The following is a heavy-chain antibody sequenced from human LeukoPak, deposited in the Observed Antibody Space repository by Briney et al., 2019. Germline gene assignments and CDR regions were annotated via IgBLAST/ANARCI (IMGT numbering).Heavy chain of an antibody. CDR1: GFTFRTSN. CDR3: VRDSSWSFDY. Sequence: GGSLRLSCAASGFTFRTSNMNWVRQAPGKGLEWVSYLTSTSSVIKYADSVKGRSTISRDNTKNSLYLQMNSRRDEDTAVYYCVRDSSWSFDYWGHGTLVTVSS. V-gene: IGHV3-48*02. D-gene: IGHD2-15*01. J-gene: IGHJ4*03. CDR2: LTSTSSVI.